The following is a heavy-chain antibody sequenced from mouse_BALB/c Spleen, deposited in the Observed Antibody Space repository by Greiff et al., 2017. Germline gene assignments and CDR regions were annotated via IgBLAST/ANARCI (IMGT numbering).Heavy chain of an antibody. Sequence: LVESGPGLVAPSQSLSITCTVSGFSLTSYDISWIRQPPGKGLEWLGVIWTGGGTNYNSAFMSRLSISKDNSKSQVFLKMNSLQTDDTAIYYCVRDRIYDGYYFDYWGQGTTLTVSS. J-gene: IGHJ2*01. CDR3: VRDRIYDGYYFDY. V-gene: IGHV2-9-2*01. D-gene: IGHD2-3*01. CDR2: IWTGGGT. CDR1: GFSLTSYD.